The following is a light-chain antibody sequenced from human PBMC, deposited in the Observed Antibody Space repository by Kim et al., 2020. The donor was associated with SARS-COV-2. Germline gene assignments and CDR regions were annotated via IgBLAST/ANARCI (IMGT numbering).Light chain of an antibody. CDR1: SSNIGHNY. J-gene: IGLJ3*02. Sequence: GRKVTLSCSGSSSNIGHNYVSLYQRLPGTAPKLLIDDNNNRPSGIPDRFSGSKSGTSATLGITGLQTGDEADYYCGTWDSSLSAGVFGGGTQLTVL. CDR2: DNN. V-gene: IGLV1-51*01. CDR3: GTWDSSLSAGV.